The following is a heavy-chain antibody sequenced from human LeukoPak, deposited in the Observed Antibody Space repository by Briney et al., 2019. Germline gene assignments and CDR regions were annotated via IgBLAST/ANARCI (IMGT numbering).Heavy chain of an antibody. CDR2: ISAYNGNT. V-gene: IGHV1-18*01. D-gene: IGHD3-22*01. CDR1: GYTFTNYA. Sequence: GASVKVSCKASGYTFTNYAMNWVRQAPGQGLEWMGWISAYNGNTNYAQKLQGRVTMTTDTSTSTAYMELRSLGSDDTAVYYCARVYDSSGYYLVGYYYYYGMDVWGQGTTVTVSS. J-gene: IGHJ6*02. CDR3: ARVYDSSGYYLVGYYYYYGMDV.